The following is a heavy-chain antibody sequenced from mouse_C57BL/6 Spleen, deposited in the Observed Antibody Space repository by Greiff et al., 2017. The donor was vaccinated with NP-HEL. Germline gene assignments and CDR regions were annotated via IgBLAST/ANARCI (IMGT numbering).Heavy chain of an antibody. Sequence: QVQLQQSGAELVKPGASVKMSCKASGYTFTSYWITWVKQRPGQGLEWIGDIYPGSGSTNYNEKFKSKATLTVDTSSSTAYMQLSSLTSEDSAVYYCARGFITTVVAPGYWGQGTTLTVSS. J-gene: IGHJ2*01. CDR2: IYPGSGST. V-gene: IGHV1-55*01. CDR3: ARGFITTVVAPGY. CDR1: GYTFTSYW. D-gene: IGHD1-1*01.